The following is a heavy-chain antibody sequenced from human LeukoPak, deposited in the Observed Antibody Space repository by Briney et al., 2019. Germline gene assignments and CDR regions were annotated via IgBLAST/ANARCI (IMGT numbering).Heavy chain of an antibody. Sequence: SQTLSLTCTVSGGSISSGGYYWSWIRQHPGKGLEWIGYIYCSGSTYYNPSLKSRVTISVDTSKNQFSLKLSSVTAADTAVYYCARGIVVVANFDYWGQGTLVTVSS. D-gene: IGHD3-22*01. CDR2: IYCSGST. CDR3: ARGIVVVANFDY. J-gene: IGHJ4*02. V-gene: IGHV4-31*03. CDR1: GGSISSGGYY.